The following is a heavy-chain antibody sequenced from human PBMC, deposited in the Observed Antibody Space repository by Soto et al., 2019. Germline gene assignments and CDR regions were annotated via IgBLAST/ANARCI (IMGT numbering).Heavy chain of an antibody. J-gene: IGHJ4*02. Sequence: PSETLSLTCAFSGGSVTSDEDYWSWIRQSPGQGLEWIGYISNSGSTGYNPSLKTRLSMSVDRSKNQFTLRLNSVTAADTAVYFVSTESGATYGYFYYCGKGTQVTVSS. CDR2: ISNSGST. D-gene: IGHD3-10*01. V-gene: IGHV4-30-4*01. CDR3: STESGATYGYFYY. CDR1: GGSVTSDEDY.